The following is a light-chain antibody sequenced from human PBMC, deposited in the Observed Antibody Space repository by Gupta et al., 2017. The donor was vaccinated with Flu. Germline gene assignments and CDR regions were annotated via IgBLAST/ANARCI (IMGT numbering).Light chain of an antibody. CDR1: SGSIASNY. CDR3: QSYDSSNPSWV. J-gene: IGLJ3*02. CDR2: EDN. V-gene: IGLV6-57*01. Sequence: NFMLTQPHSVSESPGKTVTISCTRSSGSIASNYVQLYQQRPGSSPTTVIYEDNQRTSGLPDRFSGSIDSSSNSASLTITGLQTEDEADYYCQSYDSSNPSWVFGGGTKLTVL.